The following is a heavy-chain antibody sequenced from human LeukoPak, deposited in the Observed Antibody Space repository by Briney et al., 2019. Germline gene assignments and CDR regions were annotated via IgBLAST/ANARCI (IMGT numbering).Heavy chain of an antibody. J-gene: IGHJ4*02. CDR3: AREGEYFDY. Sequence: SETLSLTCTVSGYSISSGYYWAWIRQPPGKGLEWIGSIYDSGSTYYHPSLKSRVTISVDTSKNLFSLMLTSVTAADTAVYYCAREGEYFDYWGQGTLVTVSS. V-gene: IGHV4-38-2*02. CDR1: GYSISSGYY. CDR2: IYDSGST.